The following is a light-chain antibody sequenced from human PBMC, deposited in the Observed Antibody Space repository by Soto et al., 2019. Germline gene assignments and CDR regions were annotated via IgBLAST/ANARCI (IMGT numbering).Light chain of an antibody. CDR2: GAS. V-gene: IGKV3-15*01. Sequence: EVVMTQSPATLSVSPGERATLSCRASESVSSNLAWYQQRPGQAPRLVIYGASTRATGIPARFSGGGSGTEFTLTISSLQSEDLAVYYCRQYNSWPPITFGQGTRLEIK. CDR1: ESVSSN. CDR3: RQYNSWPPIT. J-gene: IGKJ5*01.